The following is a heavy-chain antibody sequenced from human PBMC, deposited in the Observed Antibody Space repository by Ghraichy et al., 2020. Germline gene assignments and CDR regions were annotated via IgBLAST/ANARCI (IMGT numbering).Heavy chain of an antibody. CDR1: GFIFSNYW. D-gene: IGHD3-10*01. Sequence: GSLRLSCAASGFIFSNYWMSWVRQAPGKGLEWVANIKEDGSEKYYVDSVKGRFTISRDNAKNSLYLQMNSLRAEDTAVYYCARDRGGAYWGQGTLVTVSS. CDR2: IKEDGSEK. CDR3: ARDRGGAY. V-gene: IGHV3-7*01. J-gene: IGHJ4*02.